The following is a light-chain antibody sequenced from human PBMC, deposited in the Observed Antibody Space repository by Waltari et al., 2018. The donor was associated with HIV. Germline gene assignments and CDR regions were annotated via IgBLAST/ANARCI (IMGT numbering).Light chain of an antibody. CDR2: AAS. J-gene: IGKJ5*01. CDR3: QQSKSVPIT. V-gene: IGKV1-39*01. Sequence: DVQMTQSPSSLSASVGDRVTITCRASQSISTYLNWYRQKPGKAPQLLIYAASSLQSGVPSRFSGSGSGTEFTLTISSLQREDFATYYCQQSKSVPITFGQGTRLEIK. CDR1: QSISTY.